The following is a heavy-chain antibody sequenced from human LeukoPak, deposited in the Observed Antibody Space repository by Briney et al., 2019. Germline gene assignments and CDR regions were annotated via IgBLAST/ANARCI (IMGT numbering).Heavy chain of an antibody. V-gene: IGHV3-33*01. CDR1: GFNFRGNA. Sequence: GGFLRLSCAASGFNFRGNAMHWVHQAPGKGLEWVAIIWYDGSNEYYGDSVKGRFSISRDNSKNTLYLQMNSLTVEDTAVYYCARGGISARPDYWGQGTLVTVSS. J-gene: IGHJ4*02. CDR2: IWYDGSNE. CDR3: ARGGISARPDY. D-gene: IGHD6-6*01.